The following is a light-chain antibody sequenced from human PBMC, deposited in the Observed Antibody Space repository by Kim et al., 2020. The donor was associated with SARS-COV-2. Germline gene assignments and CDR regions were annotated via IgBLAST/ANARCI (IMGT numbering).Light chain of an antibody. CDR1: NIGSKS. V-gene: IGLV3-21*04. CDR2: YDS. CDR3: QVLDRSSAHVV. Sequence: SYELTQPPSVSVAPGKTARITCGGNNIGSKSVHWYQQKPGQAPVLVIYYDSDRPSGIPERFSGSNSGNTATLTISRVEDGDEADYYCQVLDRSSAHVVFG. J-gene: IGLJ2*01.